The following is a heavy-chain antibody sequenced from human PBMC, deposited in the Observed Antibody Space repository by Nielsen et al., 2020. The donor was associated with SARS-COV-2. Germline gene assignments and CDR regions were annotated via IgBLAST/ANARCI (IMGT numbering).Heavy chain of an antibody. D-gene: IGHD3-9*01. CDR2: ISSSSSTI. CDR3: AKDNKKGYDILTGYYTTSYYYYGMDV. Sequence: VRQAPGKGLEWVSYISSSSSTIYYADSVKGRFTISRDNAKNSLYLQMNSLRAEDTAVYYCAKDNKKGYDILTGYYTTSYYYYGMDVWGQGTTVTVSS. J-gene: IGHJ6*02. V-gene: IGHV3-48*01.